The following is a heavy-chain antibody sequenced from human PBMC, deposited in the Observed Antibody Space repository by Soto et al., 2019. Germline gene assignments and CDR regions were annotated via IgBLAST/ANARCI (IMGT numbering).Heavy chain of an antibody. CDR2: ISATSSST. D-gene: IGHD6-6*01. Sequence: EVQLVESGGGLVKPGGSLRLSCTASGFTFSSSSMHWVRQAPGKGLEWVSSISATSSSTDFADSVTGRFTISRDNVNDSVFLQMGSLRAEDTGIYYCARGGATRPGRGYYYGMDVWGQGATVTVSS. J-gene: IGHJ6*02. CDR3: ARGGATRPGRGYYYGMDV. V-gene: IGHV3-21*01. CDR1: GFTFSSSS.